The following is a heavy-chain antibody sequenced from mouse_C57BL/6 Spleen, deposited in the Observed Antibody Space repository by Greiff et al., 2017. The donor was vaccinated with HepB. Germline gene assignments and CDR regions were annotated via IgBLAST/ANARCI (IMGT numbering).Heavy chain of an antibody. D-gene: IGHD2-5*01. CDR3: ARYYSNYEDYAMDY. CDR2: IYPGSGNT. J-gene: IGHJ4*01. V-gene: IGHV1-76*01. Sequence: QVQLQQSGAELVRPGASVKLSCKASGYTFTDYYINWVKQRPGQGLEWIARIYPGSGNTYYNEKFKGKATLTAEKSSSTAYMQLSSLTSEDSAVYFCARYYSNYEDYAMDYWGQGTSVTVSS. CDR1: GYTFTDYY.